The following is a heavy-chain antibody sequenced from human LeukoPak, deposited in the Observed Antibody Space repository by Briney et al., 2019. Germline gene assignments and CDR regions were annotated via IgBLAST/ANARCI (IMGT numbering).Heavy chain of an antibody. V-gene: IGHV3-53*01. D-gene: IGHD6-13*01. J-gene: IGHJ4*02. CDR3: ARDLMGIAYRGAFYY. CDR2: ISNDGDT. CDR1: GFTVSSNY. Sequence: GGSLRLSCAASGFTVSSNYMSWVRQGPGKGLECVSVISNDGDTYYADSVKGRFTISRDNAKNSLYLQMNSLRAEDTAVYYCARDLMGIAYRGAFYYWGQGTLVTVPS.